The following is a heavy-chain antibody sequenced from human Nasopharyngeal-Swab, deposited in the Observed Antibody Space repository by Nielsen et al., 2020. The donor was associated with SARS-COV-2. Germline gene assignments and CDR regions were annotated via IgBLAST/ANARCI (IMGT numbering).Heavy chain of an antibody. CDR3: AREYGNYYGFY. Sequence: VRQAPGKGLEWLSYISSTGGIIYYADSVKGRFTISRDNAKKSLYLQMTSLRAEDTAMYYCAREYGNYYGFYWGQGTLVTVSS. CDR2: ISSTGGII. V-gene: IGHV3-48*03. J-gene: IGHJ4*02. D-gene: IGHD3-10*01.